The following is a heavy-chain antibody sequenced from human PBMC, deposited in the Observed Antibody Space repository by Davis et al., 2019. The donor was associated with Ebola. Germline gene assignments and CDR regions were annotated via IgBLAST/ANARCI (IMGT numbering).Heavy chain of an antibody. CDR2: INPYSGGT. V-gene: IGHV1-2*06. CDR1: GYTFTGYY. Sequence: ASVKVSCKASGYTFTGYYLHWVRQAPGQGLEWMGRINPYSGGTNYAQKFQGRVTMTRDTSITTAYMELSRLTSDDTAVYYCARGKWFDPWGQGTLVSVTS. CDR3: ARGKWFDP. J-gene: IGHJ5*02.